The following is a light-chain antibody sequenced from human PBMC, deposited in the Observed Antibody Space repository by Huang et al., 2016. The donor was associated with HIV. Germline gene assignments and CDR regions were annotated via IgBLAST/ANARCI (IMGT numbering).Light chain of an antibody. V-gene: IGKV1-8*01. Sequence: IRMTQSPSSLSASTGDRVTITCRANQDINNFLALYQQRPGRVPKLLIYAASTLQSGVPSRFSGDGSGTDFTLTIGCLHSEDVATYYCQQYDIHPLTFGPGTRVDIK. CDR1: QDINNF. CDR2: AAS. CDR3: QQYDIHPLT. J-gene: IGKJ3*01.